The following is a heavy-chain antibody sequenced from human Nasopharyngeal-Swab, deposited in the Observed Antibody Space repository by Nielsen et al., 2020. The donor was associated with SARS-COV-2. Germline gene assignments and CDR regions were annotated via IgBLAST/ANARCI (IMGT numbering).Heavy chain of an antibody. CDR1: GGSISSGDYY. J-gene: IGHJ6*02. CDR2: IYYSGST. V-gene: IGHV4-30-4*01. D-gene: IGHD3-10*01. Sequence: LRLSCTVSGGSISSGDYYWSWIRQPPGKGLEWIGYIYYSGSTYYNPSLKSRATISVDTSKNQFSLKLSSVTAADTAVYYCARDFSTYGSGSFLGYYYYYGMDVWGQGTTVTVSS. CDR3: ARDFSTYGSGSFLGYYYYYGMDV.